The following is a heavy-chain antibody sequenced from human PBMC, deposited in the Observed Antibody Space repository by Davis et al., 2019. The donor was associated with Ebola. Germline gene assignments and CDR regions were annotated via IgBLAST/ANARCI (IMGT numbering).Heavy chain of an antibody. J-gene: IGHJ6*02. CDR2: TYYRSKWYN. Sequence: SETLSLTCTVSGGSISRYYWSWIRQSPSRGLEWLGRTYYRSKWYNDYAVSVKSRITINPDTSKNQFSLQLNSVTPEDTAVYYCARERLIWFGELLYYYYGMDVWGQGTTVTVSS. D-gene: IGHD3-10*01. V-gene: IGHV6-1*01. CDR3: ARERLIWFGELLYYYYGMDV. CDR1: GGSISRYY.